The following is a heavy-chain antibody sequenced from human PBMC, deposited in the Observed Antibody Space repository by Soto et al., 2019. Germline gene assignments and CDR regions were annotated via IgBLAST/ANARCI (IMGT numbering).Heavy chain of an antibody. V-gene: IGHV4-4*02. CDR3: ARERIAGYGMDV. CDR2: IYHSGST. CDR1: GGSISNENW. D-gene: IGHD6-6*01. Sequence: SETLSLTCAVSGGSISNENWWSWVREPPGKGLEWIGEIYHSGSTNYNPSLKSRVTISVDKSKNQLSLKLTSVTAADTAVYYCARERIAGYGMDVWGQGTTVTVSS. J-gene: IGHJ6*02.